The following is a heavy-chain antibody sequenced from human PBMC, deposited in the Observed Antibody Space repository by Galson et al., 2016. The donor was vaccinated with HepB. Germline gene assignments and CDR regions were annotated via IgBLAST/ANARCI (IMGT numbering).Heavy chain of an antibody. CDR2: IYYSGSS. CDR1: GGSISSGGYY. Sequence: TLSLTCTVSGGSISSGGYYWSWIRQHPGKGLEWIGYIYYSGSSYYNPSLKSRVTISVDTSKNQFSLKLSSVTAADTALYYCARGYYGSGSYYNLIAYFQHWGQGTLVTVSS. V-gene: IGHV4-31*03. J-gene: IGHJ1*01. CDR3: ARGYYGSGSYYNLIAYFQH. D-gene: IGHD3-10*01.